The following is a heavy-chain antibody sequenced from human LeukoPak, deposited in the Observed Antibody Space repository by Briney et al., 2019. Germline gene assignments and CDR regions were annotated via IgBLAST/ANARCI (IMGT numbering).Heavy chain of an antibody. Sequence: KPSETLSLTCTVSGGSISSYYWSWIRQPPGKGLEWIGYIYYSGSTNYNPSLKSRVTISVDTSKNQFSLKLSSVTAADTAVYYCARLRTGVDAFDIWGQGTMVTVPS. V-gene: IGHV4-59*12. D-gene: IGHD3-10*01. CDR2: IYYSGST. CDR3: ARLRTGVDAFDI. CDR1: GGSISSYY. J-gene: IGHJ3*02.